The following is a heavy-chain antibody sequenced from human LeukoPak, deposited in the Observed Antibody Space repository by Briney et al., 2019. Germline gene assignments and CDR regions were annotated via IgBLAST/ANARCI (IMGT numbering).Heavy chain of an antibody. D-gene: IGHD6-13*01. CDR2: IRSKAYGGTT. V-gene: IGHV3-49*03. Sequence: GGSLRLSCAASGFTFDDYAMSWFRQAPGEGLEWVGFIRSKAYGGTTEYAASVKGRFTISRDDSKSIAYLQMNSLKTEDTAVYYCTRDISASDIAAAGYFDYWGQGTLVTVSS. CDR1: GFTFDDYA. CDR3: TRDISASDIAAAGYFDY. J-gene: IGHJ4*02.